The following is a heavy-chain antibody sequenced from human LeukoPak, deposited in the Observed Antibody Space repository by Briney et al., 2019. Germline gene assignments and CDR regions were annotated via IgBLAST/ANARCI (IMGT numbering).Heavy chain of an antibody. CDR1: GFTFSSYS. Sequence: GGSLRLSCAASGFTFSSYSMNWVRQAPGKGLEWVSYISSSSSTIYDADSVKGRFTISRDNAKNSLYLQMNSLRAEDTAVYYCARDLYCSSTSCERTSFDYWGQGTLVTVSS. CDR3: ARDLYCSSTSCERTSFDY. V-gene: IGHV3-48*01. D-gene: IGHD2-2*01. J-gene: IGHJ4*02. CDR2: ISSSSSTI.